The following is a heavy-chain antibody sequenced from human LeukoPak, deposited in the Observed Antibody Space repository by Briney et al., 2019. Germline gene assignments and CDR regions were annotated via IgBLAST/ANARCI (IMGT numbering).Heavy chain of an antibody. D-gene: IGHD2-21*02. CDR1: GFTFSSYS. Sequence: PGGSLRLSCAASGFTFSSYSMNWVRQAPGKGLEWVSYISSSSSTIYYADSVKGRFTISRDNAKNSLFLQMNSLRAEDTAVYYCARGEVVTASLPDYFYYYMDVWGKETTVTISS. V-gene: IGHV3-48*04. CDR2: ISSSSSTI. CDR3: ARGEVVTASLPDYFYYYMDV. J-gene: IGHJ6*03.